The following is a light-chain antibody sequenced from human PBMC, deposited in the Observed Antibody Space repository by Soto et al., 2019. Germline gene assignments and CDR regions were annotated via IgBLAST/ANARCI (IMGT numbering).Light chain of an antibody. Sequence: EIMLTQSPGTLSLSPGERVTLSCWASRSVSSRFLAWYQQKPGQAPRVLIYGASSRATGIPDRFSGSGSGSDFTLTISRLEPEDFSVYYCQQYGYSPYTFGQGTKLEIK. V-gene: IGKV3-20*01. CDR3: QQYGYSPYT. CDR1: RSVSSRF. J-gene: IGKJ2*01. CDR2: GAS.